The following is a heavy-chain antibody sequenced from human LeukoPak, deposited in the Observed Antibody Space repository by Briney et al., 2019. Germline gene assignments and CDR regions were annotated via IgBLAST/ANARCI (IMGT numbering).Heavy chain of an antibody. CDR3: ARDPDYSNRFDY. CDR1: GGSISSYY. J-gene: IGHJ4*02. Sequence: SETLSLTCTVTGGSISSYYWSWIRQPAGKGLEWIGRIYTSGSTNYNPSLKSRVTMSVDTSKNQFSLKLSSVTAADTAVYYCARDPDYSNRFDYWGQGTLVTVSA. D-gene: IGHD4-11*01. CDR2: IYTSGST. V-gene: IGHV4-4*07.